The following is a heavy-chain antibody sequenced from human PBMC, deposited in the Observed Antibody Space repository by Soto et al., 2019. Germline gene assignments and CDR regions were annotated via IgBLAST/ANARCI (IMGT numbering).Heavy chain of an antibody. CDR2: ISSSGSTI. CDR3: ARDGNYYDSSGYYQPPYFDY. V-gene: IGHV3-11*01. Sequence: GGSLRLSCAASGFTFSDYYMSWIRQAPGKGLEWVSYISSSGSTIYYADSVKGRFTISRDNAKNSLYLQMNSLRAEDTAVYYCARDGNYYDSSGYYQPPYFDYWGQGTLVTVSS. CDR1: GFTFSDYY. J-gene: IGHJ4*02. D-gene: IGHD3-22*01.